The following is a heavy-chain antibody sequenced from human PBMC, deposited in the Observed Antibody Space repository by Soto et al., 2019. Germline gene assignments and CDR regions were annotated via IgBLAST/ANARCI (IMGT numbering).Heavy chain of an antibody. CDR2: INPRGGGT. D-gene: IGHD2-15*01. J-gene: IGHJ6*01. CDR1: GYTLNTYY. Sequence: ASVKVSCKASGYTLNTYYMHWVRQAPAQGPERMGIINPRGGGTTYAQNFQDRVTMTSDTSSSTVYMELSSLRCEDRAVYYCARGGGFSAYYYILDVWGQGTTVTVSS. CDR3: ARGGGFSAYYYILDV. V-gene: IGHV1-46*02.